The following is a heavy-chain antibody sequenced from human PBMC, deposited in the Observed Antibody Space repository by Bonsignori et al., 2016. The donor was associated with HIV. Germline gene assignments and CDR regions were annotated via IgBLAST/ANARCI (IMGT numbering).Heavy chain of an antibody. Sequence: QVQLVQSGAEVKKPGASVKVSCKASGYTFTSYYMHWVRQAPGQGLEWMGIINPSGGSTSYAQKFQGRVTMTRDTSTSTVYMELSSLRSEDTAVYYCARDSLLRYFDYDYPESSENYYYYGMDVWG. J-gene: IGHJ6*02. CDR1: GYTFTSYY. V-gene: IGHV1-46*01. D-gene: IGHD3-9*01. CDR2: INPSGGST. CDR3: ARDSLLRYFDYDYPESSENYYYYGMDV.